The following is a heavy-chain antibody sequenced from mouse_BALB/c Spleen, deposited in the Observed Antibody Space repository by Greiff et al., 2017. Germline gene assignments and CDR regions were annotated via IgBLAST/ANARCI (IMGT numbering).Heavy chain of an antibody. J-gene: IGHJ3*01. CDR3: ARAARALAY. V-gene: IGHV14-3*02. CDR2: IDPANGNT. Sequence: LVESGAELVKPGASVKLSCTASGFNIKDTYMHWVKQRPEQGLEWIGRIDPANGNTKYDPKFQGKATITADTSSNTAYLQLSSLTSEDTAVYYCARAARALAYWGQGTLVTVSA. CDR1: GFNIKDTY. D-gene: IGHD3-1*01.